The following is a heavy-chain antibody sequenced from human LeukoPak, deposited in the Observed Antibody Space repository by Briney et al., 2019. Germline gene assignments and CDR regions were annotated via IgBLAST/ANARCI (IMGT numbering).Heavy chain of an antibody. CDR2: INHSGST. D-gene: IGHD6-19*01. CDR3: AGGGSGWYEGYNWFDP. V-gene: IGHV4-34*01. J-gene: IGHJ5*02. Sequence: SETLSLTCAVYGGSFSGYYWSWIRQPPGKGLEWIGEINHSGSTNYNPSLKSRVTISVDTSKNQFSLKLSSVTAADTAVYYCAGGGSGWYEGYNWFDPWGQGTLVTVSS. CDR1: GGSFSGYY.